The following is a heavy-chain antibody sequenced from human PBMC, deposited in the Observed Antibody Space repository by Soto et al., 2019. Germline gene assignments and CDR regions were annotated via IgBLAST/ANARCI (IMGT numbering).Heavy chain of an antibody. CDR1: GYTFTSYG. J-gene: IGHJ3*02. V-gene: IGHV1-18*01. CDR2: ISAYNGNT. Sequence: ASVKVSCKASGYTFTSYGISWVRQAPGQVLEWMGWISAYNGNTNYAQKLQGRVTMTTDTSTSTAYMELRSLRSDDTAVYYCARFWAIQLWLPASDAFDIWGQGTMVTVSS. D-gene: IGHD5-18*01. CDR3: ARFWAIQLWLPASDAFDI.